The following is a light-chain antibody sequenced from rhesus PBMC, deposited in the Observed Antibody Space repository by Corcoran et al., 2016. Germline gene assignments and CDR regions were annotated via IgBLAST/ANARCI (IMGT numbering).Light chain of an antibody. Sequence: QAAPAQSPSMSGAAGQSGTISSTGTSSDIGGYNRVSWYQQHPGKAPKLMIYEVSKRPSGVSDRFSGSKSGNTASLTISGLQAEDEAGYYSSSYASSSTFIFGAGTRLTVL. J-gene: IGLJ1*01. V-gene: IGLV2-13*03. CDR1: SSDIGGYNR. CDR2: EVS. CDR3: SSYASSSTFI.